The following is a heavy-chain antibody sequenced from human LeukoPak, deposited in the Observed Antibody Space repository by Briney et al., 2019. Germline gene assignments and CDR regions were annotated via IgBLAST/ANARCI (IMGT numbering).Heavy chain of an antibody. V-gene: IGHV3-20*01. CDR1: GFTFDDYG. D-gene: IGHD2-15*01. CDR2: INWNGGST. CDR3: ARGGFYTATNFDY. Sequence: GGSLRLSCAASGFTFDDYGMSWVRQAPGKGLEWVSGINWNGGSTGYADSVKGRFTISRDNAKNSLYLQINSLRAEDTALYHCARGGFYTATNFDYWGQGTLVTVSS. J-gene: IGHJ4*02.